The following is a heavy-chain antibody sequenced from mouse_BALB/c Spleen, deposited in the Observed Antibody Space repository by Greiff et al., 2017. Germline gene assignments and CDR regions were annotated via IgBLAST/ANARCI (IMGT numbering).Heavy chain of an antibody. D-gene: IGHD2-1*01. CDR1: GFSLTSYG. CDR2: IWAGGST. J-gene: IGHJ3*01. Sequence: VKLMESGPGLVAPSQSLSITCTVSGFSLTSYGVHWVRQPPGKGLEWLGVIWAGGSTNYNSALMSRLSISKDNSKSQVFLKMNSLQTDDTAMYYCAREAGNYQAWFAYWGQGTLVTVSA. CDR3: AREAGNYQAWFAY. V-gene: IGHV2-9*02.